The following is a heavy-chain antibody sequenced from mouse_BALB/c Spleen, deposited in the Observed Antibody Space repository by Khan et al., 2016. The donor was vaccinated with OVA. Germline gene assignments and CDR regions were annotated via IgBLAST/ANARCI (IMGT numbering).Heavy chain of an antibody. Sequence: VQLQQSGAELVKPGASVKLSCTASVFNIKDTYIHWVKQRPEQGLEWIGRIDPANANTKYDPKFQDKATITADTSSNTAYLQLSSLTSEDTAVYYCARNDGYDVDYWGQGTTLTVSS. V-gene: IGHV14-3*02. J-gene: IGHJ2*01. CDR3: ARNDGYDVDY. CDR1: VFNIKDTY. CDR2: IDPANANT. D-gene: IGHD2-2*01.